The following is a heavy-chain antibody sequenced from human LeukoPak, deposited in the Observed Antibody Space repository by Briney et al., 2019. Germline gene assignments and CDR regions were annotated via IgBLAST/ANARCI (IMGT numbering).Heavy chain of an antibody. CDR3: ARGYSYGYRIDY. CDR1: GFTFSNYW. Sequence: PGGSLRLSCATSGFTFSNYWMHWVRQAQGKGLVWVSRINSDGSNTSYADSVKGRFTISRDNAKRTLYLQMNSLRAEDTAVYYCARGYSYGYRIDYWGQGTLVTVSS. V-gene: IGHV3-74*01. J-gene: IGHJ4*02. CDR2: INSDGSNT. D-gene: IGHD5-18*01.